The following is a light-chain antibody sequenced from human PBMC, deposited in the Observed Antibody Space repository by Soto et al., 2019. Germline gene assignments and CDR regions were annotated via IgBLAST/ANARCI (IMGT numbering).Light chain of an antibody. CDR1: QSVSSK. J-gene: IGKJ2*01. Sequence: IVITQSPATLCVSPLERATLSCRASQSVSSKLAWYQQKPGQAPRLLIYGASTRATGIPARFSGSGSGTDFTLTLSSLQAEDFAVYYCQQYNNWPYTFGQGTKVDIK. CDR2: GAS. CDR3: QQYNNWPYT. V-gene: IGKV3-15*01.